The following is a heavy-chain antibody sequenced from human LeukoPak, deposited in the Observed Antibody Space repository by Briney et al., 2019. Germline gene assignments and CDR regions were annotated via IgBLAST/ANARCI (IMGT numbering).Heavy chain of an antibody. J-gene: IGHJ4*02. Sequence: TGGSLRLSCAASGFTFSSYAMSWVRQAPGKGLEWVSAISGSGGNTYYADSVKGRFTISRDNSKNTLYLQMNSLRAEDTAVYYCARCAGYSSGWFDYWGQGTLVTVSS. CDR3: ARCAGYSSGWFDY. D-gene: IGHD6-19*01. CDR2: ISGSGGNT. CDR1: GFTFSSYA. V-gene: IGHV3-23*01.